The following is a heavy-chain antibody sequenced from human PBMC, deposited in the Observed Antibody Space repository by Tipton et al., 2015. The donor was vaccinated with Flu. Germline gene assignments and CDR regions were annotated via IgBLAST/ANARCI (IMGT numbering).Heavy chain of an antibody. CDR3: ARGPQVPVWPYYYGMDV. V-gene: IGHV3-53*01. Sequence: SLRLSCAASGFTVTSSYMSWVRQAPGKGLEWVSAIYGGGTTDYADSVKGRFTISRDKSKNALYLQMSSLRAEDTAVYYCARGPQVPVWPYYYGMDVWGQGTTVTVSS. CDR1: GFTVTSSY. D-gene: IGHD2-2*01. CDR2: IYGGGTT. J-gene: IGHJ6*02.